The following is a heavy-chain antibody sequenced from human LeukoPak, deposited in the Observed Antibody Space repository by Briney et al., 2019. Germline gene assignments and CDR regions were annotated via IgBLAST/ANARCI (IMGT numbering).Heavy chain of an antibody. J-gene: IGHJ6*02. Sequence: LPGGSLRLSCAASGFTFNSYAMSWVRQAPEKGLEWVATISGSGGGTYYADSVKGRFTISRDNSKNTLYLQMNSLRAEDTAVYYCAREYYYDSSGYPKPYYYYGMDVWGQGTTVTVSS. V-gene: IGHV3-23*01. CDR2: ISGSGGGT. D-gene: IGHD3-22*01. CDR1: GFTFNSYA. CDR3: AREYYYDSSGYPKPYYYYGMDV.